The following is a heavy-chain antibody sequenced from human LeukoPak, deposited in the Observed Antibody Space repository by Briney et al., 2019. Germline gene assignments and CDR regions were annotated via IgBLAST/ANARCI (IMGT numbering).Heavy chain of an antibody. CDR1: GGSISSYY. D-gene: IGHD2/OR15-2a*01. Sequence: SETLSLTCTVSGGSISSYYWSWIRQPAGKGLEWIGRIYTSGSTNYNPSLKSRVSISVDTPKNQFSLKLSSVTAADTAVYYCARVVILLGGYHFYYMDVWGKGTTVTVSS. V-gene: IGHV4-4*07. J-gene: IGHJ6*03. CDR3: ARVVILLGGYHFYYMDV. CDR2: IYTSGST.